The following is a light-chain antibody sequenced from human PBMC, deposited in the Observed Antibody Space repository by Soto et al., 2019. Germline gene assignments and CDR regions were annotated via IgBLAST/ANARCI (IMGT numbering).Light chain of an antibody. CDR1: QSLQHNNGNTL. CDR3: MQALQTPRT. V-gene: IGKV2-28*01. J-gene: IGKJ1*01. Sequence: EIMMTQSPLSLTVTPGEPASLSCKSSQSLQHNNGNTLLDWYMQKPGQSPQLLIYLASRRAPGAPDRVSGSGSGTDFTLRISTVEADDAAIYYCMQALQTPRTFGQGTKLEI. CDR2: LAS.